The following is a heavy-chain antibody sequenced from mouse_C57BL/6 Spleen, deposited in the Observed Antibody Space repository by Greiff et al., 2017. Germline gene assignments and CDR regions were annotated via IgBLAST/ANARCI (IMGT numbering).Heavy chain of an antibody. V-gene: IGHV1-54*01. J-gene: IGHJ1*03. CDR1: GYAFTNYL. Sequence: QVQLQQSGAELVRPGTSVTVSCTASGYAFTNYLIEWVKQRPGQGLEWIGVINPGSGGTNYNEKFKGKATLTADKSSSTAYMQLSSLTSEDSAVYFCARSHFDVWGTGTTVTVAS. CDR2: INPGSGGT. CDR3: ARSHFDV.